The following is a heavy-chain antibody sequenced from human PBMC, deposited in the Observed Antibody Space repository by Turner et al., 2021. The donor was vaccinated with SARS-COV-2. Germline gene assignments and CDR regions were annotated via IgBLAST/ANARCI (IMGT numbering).Heavy chain of an antibody. D-gene: IGHD3-22*01. Sequence: QLQLQESGPGLVKPSETLSLTCTVSGGSISSSSYYWGWIRQPPGKGLEWIGSIYYSGSTYYNPSLKSRVTISVDTSKNQFSLKLSSVTAADTAVYYCAGRRYTMIVLVSMGRYFDLWGRGTLVTVSS. V-gene: IGHV4-39*01. J-gene: IGHJ2*01. CDR2: IYYSGST. CDR1: GGSISSSSYY. CDR3: AGRRYTMIVLVSMGRYFDL.